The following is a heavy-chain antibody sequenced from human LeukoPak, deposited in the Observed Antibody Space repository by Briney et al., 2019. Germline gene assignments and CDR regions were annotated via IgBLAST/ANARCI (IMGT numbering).Heavy chain of an antibody. D-gene: IGHD6-6*01. J-gene: IGHJ4*02. CDR3: AKWKYSNSGIDDY. CDR1: GFTFSSYA. Sequence: HSGGSLRLSCAASGFTFSSYAMSWVRQVPGKGLEWVSVISGSGDNTYYADSVKGRFTISRANSKNMLYLQMNSLKAEDTAVYYCAKWKYSNSGIDDYWGQGTLVTVSS. CDR2: ISGSGDNT. V-gene: IGHV3-23*01.